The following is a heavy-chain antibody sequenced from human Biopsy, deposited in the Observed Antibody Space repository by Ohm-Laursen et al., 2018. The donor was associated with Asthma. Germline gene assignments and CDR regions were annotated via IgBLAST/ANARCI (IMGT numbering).Heavy chain of an antibody. D-gene: IGHD3-22*01. V-gene: IGHV1-3*01. CDR3: ARPYYDSSGYYYENLSFDY. Sequence: GASVKVSCKAPGYTFTSYAMHWVRQAPGQRLEWMGWINAGNGNTKYSQKFQGRVTITRDTSASTAYMELSSLRSEDTAVYYCARPYYDSSGYYYENLSFDYWGQGTLVTVSS. J-gene: IGHJ4*02. CDR1: GYTFTSYA. CDR2: INAGNGNT.